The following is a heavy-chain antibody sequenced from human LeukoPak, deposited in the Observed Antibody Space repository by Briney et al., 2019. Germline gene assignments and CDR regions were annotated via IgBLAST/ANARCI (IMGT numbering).Heavy chain of an antibody. Sequence: SETLSLTCTVSGGSISSGGYYWSWIRQHPGKGLEWIGYIYYSGSTYYNPSLKSRVTISVDTSKNQFSLKLSSVTAADTAVYYCARARHYYDSSGYYWAHDCFDYWGQGTLVTVSS. J-gene: IGHJ4*02. CDR2: IYYSGST. CDR1: GGSISSGGYY. CDR3: ARARHYYDSSGYYWAHDCFDY. D-gene: IGHD3-22*01. V-gene: IGHV4-31*03.